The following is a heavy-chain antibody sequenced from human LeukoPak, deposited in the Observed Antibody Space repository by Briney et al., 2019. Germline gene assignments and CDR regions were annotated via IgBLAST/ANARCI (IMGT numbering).Heavy chain of an antibody. CDR2: IIPLFGTP. CDR3: ARDLLMTAVPYFDY. J-gene: IGHJ4*02. D-gene: IGHD2-21*02. V-gene: IGHV1-69*05. Sequence: GASVKVSCXASGGTFGSYAFNWIRQAPGQGLEWMGRIIPLFGTPNYAQEFQGRVTITTDESTYTPYMELSSLRSEDTAVYYCARDLLMTAVPYFDYWGQGTLVTVSS. CDR1: GGTFGSYA.